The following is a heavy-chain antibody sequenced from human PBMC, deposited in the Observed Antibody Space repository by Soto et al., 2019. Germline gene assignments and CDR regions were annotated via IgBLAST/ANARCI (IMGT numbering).Heavy chain of an antibody. Sequence: SETPCLSSTVSGGSLSSFYWSWIRPPPGKGLEWIGYIYYSGSTNYNPSLKSRVTISVDTSKNQFSLKLSSVTAADTAVYYCARRYGGNLDYWGQGTLVTVS. CDR3: ARRYGGNLDY. D-gene: IGHD4-17*01. CDR2: IYYSGST. V-gene: IGHV4-59*08. J-gene: IGHJ4*02. CDR1: GGSLSSFY.